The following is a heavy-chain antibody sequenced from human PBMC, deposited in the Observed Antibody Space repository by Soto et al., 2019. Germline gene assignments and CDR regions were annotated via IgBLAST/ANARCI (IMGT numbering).Heavy chain of an antibody. D-gene: IGHD6-13*01. CDR3: ARGSQQQLVSHYYYGMDV. Sequence: SETLSLTCTVSGGSISSGDYYWSWIRQPPGTGLEWIGYIYYSGSTYYNPSLKSRVTISVDTSKNQFSLKLSSVTAADTAVYYCARGSQQQLVSHYYYGMDVWGQGTTVTVSS. J-gene: IGHJ6*02. CDR1: GGSISSGDYY. CDR2: IYYSGST. V-gene: IGHV4-30-4*01.